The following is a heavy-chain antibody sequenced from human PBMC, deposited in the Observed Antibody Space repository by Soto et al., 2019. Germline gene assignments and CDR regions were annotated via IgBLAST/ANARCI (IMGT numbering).Heavy chain of an antibody. J-gene: IGHJ4*02. CDR2: INPNSGGT. Sequence: ASVKVSCKASGYTFTGYYMHWVRQAPGQGLEWMGWINPNSGGTNYAQKFQGWVTMTRDTSISTAYMELSRLRSDDTAVYYCAREERFLEWLPGPHSFDYWGQGTLVTVSS. D-gene: IGHD3-3*01. CDR3: AREERFLEWLPGPHSFDY. V-gene: IGHV1-2*04. CDR1: GYTFTGYY.